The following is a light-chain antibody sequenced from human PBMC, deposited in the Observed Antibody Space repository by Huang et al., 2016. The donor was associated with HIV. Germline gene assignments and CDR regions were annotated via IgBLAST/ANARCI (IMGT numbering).Light chain of an antibody. V-gene: IGKV1-39*01. CDR1: QSISSY. CDR2: AAS. CDR3: QQSYSTPQNT. J-gene: IGKJ2*01. Sequence: DIQMTQSPSSLSASVGDRVTITCRASQSISSYLNWYQQKPGKAPKLLIYAASGLQSWVPSRFSGSGSGTDFTLTISSLQPEDFATYYCQQSYSTPQNTFGQGTKLEIK.